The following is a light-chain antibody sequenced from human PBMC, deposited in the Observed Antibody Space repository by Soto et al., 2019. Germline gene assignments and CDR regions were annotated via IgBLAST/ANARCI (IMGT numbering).Light chain of an antibody. CDR2: DAS. CDR3: QERRNWPIT. CDR1: LNINNF. J-gene: IGKJ4*01. Sequence: EIVLTQSPATLSLSPGERATLSCRASLNINNFLAWYQQRPGQVPRLLIYDASNRATGVPARFSGSGSGTDFTLTISNLEPEDFAVYYCQERRNWPITCGGGTKVEIK. V-gene: IGKV3-11*01.